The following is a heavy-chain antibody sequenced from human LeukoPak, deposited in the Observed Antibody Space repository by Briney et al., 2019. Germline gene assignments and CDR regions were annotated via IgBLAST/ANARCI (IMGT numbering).Heavy chain of an antibody. Sequence: ASVKVSCTASGYTFTSYGISWVRQAPGQGLEWMGWISAYNGNTNYAQKLQGRVTMTTDTSTSTAYMELRSLRSDDTAVYYCARGRRGAVAGTYEDYWGQGTLVTVSS. CDR2: ISAYNGNT. CDR3: ARGRRGAVAGTYEDY. J-gene: IGHJ4*02. D-gene: IGHD6-19*01. CDR1: GYTFTSYG. V-gene: IGHV1-18*01.